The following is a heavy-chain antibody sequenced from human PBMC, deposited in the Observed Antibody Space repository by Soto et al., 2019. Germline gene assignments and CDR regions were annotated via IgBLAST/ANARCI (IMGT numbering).Heavy chain of an antibody. V-gene: IGHV3-33*01. CDR2: IWYDGSNK. J-gene: IGHJ6*02. D-gene: IGHD3-9*01. CDR3: AREDYDILTGYYNVHYYGMDV. Sequence: VAVIWYDGSNKYYADSVKGRFTISRDNSKNTLYLQMNSLRAEDTAVYYCAREDYDILTGYYNVHYYGMDVWGQGTTVTVSS.